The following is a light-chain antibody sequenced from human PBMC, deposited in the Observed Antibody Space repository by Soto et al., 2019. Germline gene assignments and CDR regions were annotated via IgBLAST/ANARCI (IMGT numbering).Light chain of an antibody. CDR1: QSVSSY. Sequence: EIVLTQSPATLSLSPGERATLSCRASQSVSSYLAWYQQKPGQAPRLLIYDASNRATGIPARFSGSGSGTDFPLTISSLEPEDVAVYYCQQRSNWPPTCGQGTRLEIK. J-gene: IGKJ5*01. CDR2: DAS. CDR3: QQRSNWPPT. V-gene: IGKV3-11*01.